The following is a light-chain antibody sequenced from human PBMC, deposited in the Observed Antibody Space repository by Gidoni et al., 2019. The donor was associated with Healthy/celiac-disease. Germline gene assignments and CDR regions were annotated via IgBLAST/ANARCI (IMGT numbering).Light chain of an antibody. Sequence: DIVMTQSPDSLLVSLGERATINCKSSQSVLYSSNNKNYLAWYQQKPGQPPKLLIYWASTRESGVPDRCSGSGSGTDFSLTISSLQAEDVAVYYCQQYYSTPPYTFGQXTKLEIK. V-gene: IGKV4-1*01. CDR1: QSVLYSSNNKNY. CDR3: QQYYSTPPYT. CDR2: WAS. J-gene: IGKJ2*01.